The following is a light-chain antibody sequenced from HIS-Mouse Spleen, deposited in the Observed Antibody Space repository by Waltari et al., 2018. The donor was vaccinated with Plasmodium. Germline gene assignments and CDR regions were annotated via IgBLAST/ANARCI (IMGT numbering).Light chain of an antibody. V-gene: IGLV1-51*01. Sequence: QSVLTQPPSVSAAPGPKVTTSCSGSSSNIGKNYVSWYQQLPGTAPKLLIYDNNKRPAGIPDRFSGSKSGTSATLGITGLQTGDEADYYCGTWDSSLSAGVVFGGGTKLTVL. CDR3: GTWDSSLSAGVV. CDR2: DNN. J-gene: IGLJ2*01. CDR1: SSNIGKNY.